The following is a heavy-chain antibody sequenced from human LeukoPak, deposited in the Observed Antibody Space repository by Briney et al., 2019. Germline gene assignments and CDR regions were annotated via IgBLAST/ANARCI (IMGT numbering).Heavy chain of an antibody. V-gene: IGHV1-46*01. D-gene: IGHD3-3*01. CDR2: INPSGGST. CDR1: GYTFTSYY. Sequence: GSVKVSCKASGYTFTSYYMHWVRQAPGQGLEWMGIINPSGGSTSYAQKFQGRVTMTRDTSTSTVYMELSSLSSEDTAVYYCARGELRFKEFDYWGQGTLVTVSS. J-gene: IGHJ4*02. CDR3: ARGELRFKEFDY.